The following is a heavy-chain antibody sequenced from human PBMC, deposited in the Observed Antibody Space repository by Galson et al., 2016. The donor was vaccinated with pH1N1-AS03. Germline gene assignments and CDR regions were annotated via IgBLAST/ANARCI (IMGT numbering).Heavy chain of an antibody. Sequence: SVKVSCKASGYTFTTYDINWVRQAAGQGLEWMGWMTPNNGNTGYAQRFQGRVNMTRNTSISTAYMELSGLQSEDTAVYYCARSFLGETDDWGQGTLVIVSS. J-gene: IGHJ4*02. CDR2: MTPNNGNT. CDR1: GYTFTTYD. D-gene: IGHD3-16*01. V-gene: IGHV1-8*01. CDR3: ARSFLGETDD.